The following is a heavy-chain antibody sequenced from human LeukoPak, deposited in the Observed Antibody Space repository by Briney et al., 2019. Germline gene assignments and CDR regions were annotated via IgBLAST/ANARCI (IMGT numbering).Heavy chain of an antibody. CDR1: GFTFTSYA. CDR2: ISGSGGST. CDR3: AKGGSVGVGTSYYFDY. D-gene: IGHD1-26*01. V-gene: IGHV3-23*01. Sequence: PGGSLRLSCAASGFTFTSYAMSWVRQAPGKGLEWVSAISGSGGSTYYADSVKGRFTISRDNSKNTLYLQMNSLRAEDTAVYYCAKGGSVGVGTSYYFDYWGQGTLVTVSS. J-gene: IGHJ4*02.